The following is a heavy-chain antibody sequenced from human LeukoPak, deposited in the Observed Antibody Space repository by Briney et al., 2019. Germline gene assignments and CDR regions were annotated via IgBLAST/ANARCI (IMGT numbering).Heavy chain of an antibody. CDR3: ATGGPDSSSD. J-gene: IGHJ4*02. CDR2: FDPEVGET. CDR1: GYTLTELS. V-gene: IGHV1-24*01. D-gene: IGHD6-13*01. Sequence: PSVKVSCKVSGYTLTELSIHWVRHAPGKGLEWMGCFDPEVGETIYAQKFQGRVTMTEDTSTDTAYLELSSLRTEDTAVYYCATGGPDSSSDWGEGALVAVSS.